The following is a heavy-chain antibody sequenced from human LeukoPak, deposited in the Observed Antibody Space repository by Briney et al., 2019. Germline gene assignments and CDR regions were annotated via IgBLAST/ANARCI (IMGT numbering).Heavy chain of an antibody. CDR3: ARWGIAAAGTSDAFDI. CDR1: GYSFSSCYY. CDR2: ICHSGST. D-gene: IGHD6-13*01. J-gene: IGHJ3*02. V-gene: IGHV4-38-2*02. Sequence: SETLSLTCTVSGYSFSSCYYWGWIRQPPGKGLEWIGSICHSGSTYYNPSLKSRVTISVDTSKNQFSLKLRSVTAADTAVYYCARWGIAAAGTSDAFDIWGQGTMVTVSS.